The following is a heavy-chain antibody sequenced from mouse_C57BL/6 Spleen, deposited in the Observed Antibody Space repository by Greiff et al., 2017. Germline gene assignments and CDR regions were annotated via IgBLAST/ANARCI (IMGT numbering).Heavy chain of an antibody. D-gene: IGHD3-2*02. CDR3: ALDSSGYRAWFAY. J-gene: IGHJ3*01. CDR1: GYTFTSYW. CDR2: IYPGSGST. V-gene: IGHV1-55*01. Sequence: QVQLQQPGAELVKPGASVKMSCKASGYTFTSYWITWVKQRPGQGLEWIGDIYPGSGSTNYNEKFKSKATLTVDTSSSTAYMQLSSLTSEDSAVYYCALDSSGYRAWFAYWGQGTLVTVSA.